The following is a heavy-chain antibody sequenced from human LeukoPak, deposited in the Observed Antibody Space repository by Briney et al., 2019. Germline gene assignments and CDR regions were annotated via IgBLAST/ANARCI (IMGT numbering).Heavy chain of an antibody. CDR2: IRYDGSNK. J-gene: IGHJ4*02. CDR3: AKDTEYYYYDSSGYPEGGFDY. Sequence: GGSLRLSCAASGFTFSSYGMHWVRQAPGKRLEWVAFIRYDGSNKYYADSVKGRFTISRDNSKNTLYLQMNSLRAEDTAVYYCAKDTEYYYYDSSGYPEGGFDYWGQGTLVTVSS. D-gene: IGHD3-22*01. CDR1: GFTFSSYG. V-gene: IGHV3-30*02.